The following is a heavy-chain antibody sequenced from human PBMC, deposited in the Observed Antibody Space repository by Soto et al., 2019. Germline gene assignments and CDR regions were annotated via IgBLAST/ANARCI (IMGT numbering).Heavy chain of an antibody. CDR1: GFTFSNAW. D-gene: IGHD3-3*01. J-gene: IGHJ6*02. V-gene: IGHV3-15*07. CDR2: IKSKNDGGTT. CDR3: TTGAGVRFLEWLIKNYYYYYGMDV. Sequence: GGSLRLSCAASGFTFSNAWVNWVRQAPGKGLEWVGRIKSKNDGGTTDYAAPVKGRFTISRDDSKNTLYLQMNSLKTEDTAVYYCTTGAGVRFLEWLIKNYYYYYGMDVWGQGTTVTVSS.